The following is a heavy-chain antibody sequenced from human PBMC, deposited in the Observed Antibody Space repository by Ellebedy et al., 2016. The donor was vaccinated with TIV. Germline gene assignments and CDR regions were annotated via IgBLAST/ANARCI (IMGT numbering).Heavy chain of an antibody. D-gene: IGHD5-24*01. J-gene: IGHJ3*02. CDR2: IYHSGST. Sequence: SETLSLXXAVSGGSISSGGYSWSWIRQPPGKGLEWIGYIYHSGSTYYNPSLKSRVTISVDRSKNQFSLKLSSVTAADTAVYYCARGETDAFDIWGQGTMVTVSS. V-gene: IGHV4-30-2*01. CDR1: GGSISSGGYS. CDR3: ARGETDAFDI.